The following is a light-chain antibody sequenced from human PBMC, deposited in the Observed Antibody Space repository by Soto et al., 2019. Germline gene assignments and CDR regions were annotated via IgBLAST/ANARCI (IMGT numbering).Light chain of an antibody. CDR3: QTWGSGIRVV. CDR1: SGHSSYA. Sequence: QLVLTQSPSASASLGASVKLTCTLSSGHSSYAIAWHQQQPEKSPRYLMKLNSDGSHSKGDGIPDRFSGSSSGAERYLTISSLQSEDEADYYCQTWGSGIRVVFGGGTKLTVL. CDR2: LNSDGSH. V-gene: IGLV4-69*01. J-gene: IGLJ2*01.